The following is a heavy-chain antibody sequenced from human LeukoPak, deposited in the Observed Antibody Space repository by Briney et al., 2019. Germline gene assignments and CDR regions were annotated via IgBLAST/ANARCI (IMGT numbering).Heavy chain of an antibody. Sequence: PGGSLRLSCVASELTFSTYSMNWVRQAPGKGLEWVSSISSGGSSIYYADSVKGRFTISRDNAKNSLYLQLNSLRAEDTAVYYCARQYYDIWSGYYTADYYFDDWGQGTLVTVSS. J-gene: IGHJ4*02. CDR2: ISSGGSSI. CDR3: ARQYYDIWSGYYTADYYFDD. V-gene: IGHV3-21*06. CDR1: ELTFSTYS. D-gene: IGHD3-3*01.